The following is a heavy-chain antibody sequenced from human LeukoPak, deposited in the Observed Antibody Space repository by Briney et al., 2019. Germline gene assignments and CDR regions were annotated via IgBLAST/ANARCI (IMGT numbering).Heavy chain of an antibody. D-gene: IGHD6-19*01. Sequence: HPGRSLRLSCAASGFTFSSYGMHWVRQAPGKGLEWVAVIWYDGSNKYYADSVKGRFTISRDNSKNTLYLQMNSLRAEDTAVYYCASYSGSKDYWGQGTLVTVSS. CDR1: GFTFSSYG. J-gene: IGHJ4*02. CDR2: IWYDGSNK. V-gene: IGHV3-33*01. CDR3: ASYSGSKDY.